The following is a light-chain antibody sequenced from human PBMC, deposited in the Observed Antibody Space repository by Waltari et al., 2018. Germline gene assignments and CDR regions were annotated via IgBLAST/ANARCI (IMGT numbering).Light chain of an antibody. J-gene: IGKJ3*01. CDR2: GAS. CDR1: QSVSSN. V-gene: IGKV3-15*01. Sequence: EIVMTQSPATLSVSPGERATLSCRASQSVSSNLAWYQQKPGQAPRLLRYGASTRATGIPARFSGSGSGTEFTLTISSLQSEDFAVYYCQQYNNWPRPFGPGTKVDIK. CDR3: QQYNNWPRP.